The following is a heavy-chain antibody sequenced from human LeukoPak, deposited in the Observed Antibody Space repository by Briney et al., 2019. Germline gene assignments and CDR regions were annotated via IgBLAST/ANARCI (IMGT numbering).Heavy chain of an antibody. CDR3: ARRSYGDYQGFYWYFDL. Sequence: GESLKISCKGSGYSFTSYWIGWVRQMPGKGLEWMGIIYPGDSDTRYSPSFQGQVTISADKSISTAYLQWSSLKASDTAIYYCARRSYGDYQGFYWYFDLWGRGTLVTVSS. CDR1: GYSFTSYW. V-gene: IGHV5-51*01. J-gene: IGHJ2*01. D-gene: IGHD4-17*01. CDR2: IYPGDSDT.